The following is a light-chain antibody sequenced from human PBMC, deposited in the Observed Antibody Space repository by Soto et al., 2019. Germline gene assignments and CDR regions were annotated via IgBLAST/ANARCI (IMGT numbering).Light chain of an antibody. Sequence: EIVMTQSPATLSVSPWERATLXXRASQSVSSNLAWYQQKPGKAPRXLIYGASTRATGIPARFSGSGSGTEFTLTISSLQSEDFAVYYCLQYTNWPITFGQGTRLEIK. CDR1: QSVSSN. V-gene: IGKV3-15*01. CDR3: LQYTNWPIT. J-gene: IGKJ5*01. CDR2: GAS.